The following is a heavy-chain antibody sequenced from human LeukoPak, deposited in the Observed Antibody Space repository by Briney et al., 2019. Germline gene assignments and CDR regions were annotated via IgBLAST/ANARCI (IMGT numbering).Heavy chain of an antibody. CDR3: AKGCYYDSSGSFYFDY. V-gene: IGHV3-23*01. J-gene: IGHJ4*02. CDR2: ISGSGGST. CDR1: GFTFSSYA. D-gene: IGHD3-22*01. Sequence: SGGSLRLSCAASGFTFSSYAMSWVRQAPGKGLEWVSAISGSGGSTYYADSVKGRFTISRDNSKNTLYVQVNSLGTEDTAAYYCAKGCYYDSSGSFYFDYWGQGTLVTVSS.